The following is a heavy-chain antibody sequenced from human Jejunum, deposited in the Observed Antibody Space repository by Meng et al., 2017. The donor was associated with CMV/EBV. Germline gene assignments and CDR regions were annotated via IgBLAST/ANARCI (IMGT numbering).Heavy chain of an antibody. D-gene: IGHD1-1*01. V-gene: IGHV3-7*01. CDR2: IKPDGSEI. J-gene: IGHJ3*02. Sequence: SCADSGFTFSIHWMSWVRQPPGKRPEWVASIKPDGSEIQYVGSLRGRFTVSRDNARKSLYLQMNSLTAEDTAVYYCASGNDFTIWGQGTLVTVSS. CDR1: GFTFSIHW. CDR3: ASGNDFTI.